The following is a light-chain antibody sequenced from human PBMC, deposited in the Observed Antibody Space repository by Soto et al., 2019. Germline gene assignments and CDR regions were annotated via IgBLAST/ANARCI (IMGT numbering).Light chain of an antibody. Sequence: QPVLTQPPSVSGAPRQRVTISCSGSSSNIKNNVVNWYQQVPGKAPKLLIYYDDLLPPGVSDRFSGSKSGTSASLAVSGLPSEDEADYYCATWDDSLNAWVFGGGTKL. CDR1: SSNIKNNV. CDR3: ATWDDSLNAWV. J-gene: IGLJ3*02. V-gene: IGLV1-36*01. CDR2: YDD.